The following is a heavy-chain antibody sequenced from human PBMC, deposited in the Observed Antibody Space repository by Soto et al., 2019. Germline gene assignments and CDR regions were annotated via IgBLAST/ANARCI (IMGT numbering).Heavy chain of an antibody. J-gene: IGHJ5*02. CDR2: VSSDGSNQ. V-gene: IGHV3-30*18. CDR3: AKDRVIQLLPIWPDP. CDR1: GFSFNKYG. D-gene: IGHD2-2*01. Sequence: GGSLRLSCAASGFSFNKYGMHWVRQAPGKGLEWVAYVSSDGSNQYYADSVKGRFTISRDNSKSTLYLQLDSLRVDDTAVYYCAKDRVIQLLPIWPDPWGQGTLVTVSS.